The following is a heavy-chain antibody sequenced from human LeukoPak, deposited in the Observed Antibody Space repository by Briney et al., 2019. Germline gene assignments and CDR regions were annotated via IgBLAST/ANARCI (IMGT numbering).Heavy chain of an antibody. D-gene: IGHD3-10*01. CDR3: AKVSLRFSRSVGESPYFDY. V-gene: IGHV3-30*02. J-gene: IGHJ4*02. CDR1: GFTFSSYG. Sequence: GGSLRLSCAASGFTFSSYGMHWVRQAPGKGLEWVAFIRYDGSNKYYADSVKGRFTISRDNSKNTLYLQMNSLRAEDTAVYYCAKVSLRFSRSVGESPYFDYWGQGTLVTVSS. CDR2: IRYDGSNK.